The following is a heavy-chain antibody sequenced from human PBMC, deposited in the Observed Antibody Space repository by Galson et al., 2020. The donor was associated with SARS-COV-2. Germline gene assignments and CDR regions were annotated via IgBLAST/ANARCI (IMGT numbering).Heavy chain of an antibody. CDR3: ERHSGAGSLDYFGMDV. D-gene: IGHD3-3*01. J-gene: IGHJ6*02. CDR2: IYRDGTS. CDR1: GGSIRNGNYH. Sequence: SETLSLTCSVSGGSIRNGNYHWGWVRQPPGKGLEWIASIYRDGTSYYKPSLNSRLIISVDTSNNQFSLKLRSVTAADTAVYYCERHSGAGSLDYFGMDVWGQGTTVTVS. V-gene: IGHV4-39*01.